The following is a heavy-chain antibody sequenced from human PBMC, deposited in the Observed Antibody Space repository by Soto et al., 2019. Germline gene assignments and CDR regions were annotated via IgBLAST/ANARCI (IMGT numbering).Heavy chain of an antibody. CDR3: VRDGTKTLRDWFDP. J-gene: IGHJ5*02. D-gene: IGHD1-1*01. CDR2: IYATGTT. Sequence: AETLSLTCTFSGASIGAFYWSWLRKTAGKGLEWIGRIYATGTTVYNRSLKSRVMMSVDTSKKQFSLKLRSVTAADTAVYYCVRDGTKTLRDWFDPWGQGISVTVSS. V-gene: IGHV4-4*07. CDR1: GASIGAFY.